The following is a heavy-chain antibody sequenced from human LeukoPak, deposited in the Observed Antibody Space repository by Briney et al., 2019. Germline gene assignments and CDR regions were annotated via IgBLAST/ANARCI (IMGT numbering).Heavy chain of an antibody. V-gene: IGHV4-59*11. CDR1: GGSISSHY. CDR3: AKLSSYGSGSFFDY. J-gene: IGHJ4*02. D-gene: IGHD3-10*01. CDR2: IYYSGST. Sequence: KSSETLSLTCTVSGGSISSHYWSWIRQPPGKGLEWIGYIYYSGSTNYNPSLKSRVTISVDTSKNQFSLKLSSVTAADTAVYYCAKLSSYGSGSFFDYWGQGTLVTVSS.